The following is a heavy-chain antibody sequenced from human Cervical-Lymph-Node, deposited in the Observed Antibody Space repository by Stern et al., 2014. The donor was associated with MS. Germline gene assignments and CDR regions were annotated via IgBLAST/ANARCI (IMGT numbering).Heavy chain of an antibody. Sequence: VQLVESGPGLVKPSETLSLTCAVSGDSISSYTHYWAWIRQPPGKGLEWIGSVYYRGATYYQPSLRSPVTISVSTSTIPFSWGLNSVTAADTAVYYCAKHACTGAACPFDLWGQGTLVTVSA. CDR2: VYYRGAT. J-gene: IGHJ4*02. CDR3: AKHACTGAACPFDL. CDR1: GDSISSYTHY. V-gene: IGHV4-39*01. D-gene: IGHD2-8*02.